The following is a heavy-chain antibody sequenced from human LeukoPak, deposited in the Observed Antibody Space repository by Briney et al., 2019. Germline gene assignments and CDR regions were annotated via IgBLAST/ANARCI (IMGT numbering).Heavy chain of an antibody. J-gene: IGHJ4*02. CDR1: GYTFSSYY. D-gene: IGHD3-22*01. CDR3: ARGDHYYDTSGYYPSGFDY. Sequence: ASLKVSCKASGYTFSSYYMNWVRQAPGQGLEWVGIIKPSGAGTNYAQKFQGRLTMTRDMSTSTVYMELGSLRSEDTAVYYCARGDHYYDTSGYYPSGFDYWGQGTLVTVSS. CDR2: IKPSGAGT. V-gene: IGHV1-46*01.